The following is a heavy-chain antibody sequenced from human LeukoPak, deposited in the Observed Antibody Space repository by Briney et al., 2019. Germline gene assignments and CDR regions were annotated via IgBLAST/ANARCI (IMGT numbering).Heavy chain of an antibody. D-gene: IGHD3-10*01. CDR1: GGSISSGGYS. Sequence: PSQTLSLTCAVSGGSISSGGYSWRCIRQPPGKGLEWIGYIYHSGSTYYNPSLKSRVTISVDRSKNQFSLKLSSVTAADTAVYYCARTFHYYGSGSYYLGAFDIWGQGTMVTVSS. CDR2: IYHSGST. J-gene: IGHJ3*02. V-gene: IGHV4-30-2*01. CDR3: ARTFHYYGSGSYYLGAFDI.